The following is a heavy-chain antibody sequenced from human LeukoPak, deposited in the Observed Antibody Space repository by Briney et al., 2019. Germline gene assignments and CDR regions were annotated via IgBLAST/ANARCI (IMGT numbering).Heavy chain of an antibody. CDR2: VDPEDGET. CDR3: ATGRDVDTSMGSDFDY. D-gene: IGHD5-18*01. V-gene: IGHV1-69-2*01. CDR1: GYTFTDYY. Sequence: RASVKVSCKVSGYTFTDYYMHWVQQAPGKGLEGMGLVDPEDGETIYAEKFQGRVTITADTSTDTAYMELSSLRSEDTAVYYCATGRDVDTSMGSDFDYWGQGTLVTVSS. J-gene: IGHJ4*02.